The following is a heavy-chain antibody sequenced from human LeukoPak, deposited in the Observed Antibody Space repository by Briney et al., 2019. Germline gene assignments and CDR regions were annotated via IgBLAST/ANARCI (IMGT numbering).Heavy chain of an antibody. J-gene: IGHJ3*02. Sequence: GGSLRLSCAASGLSFSGYVMHWVRQAPGKGLEWVAFIRHDNSDKFYADSVKGRFTISSDKSKNTLYLQMNSLRPEDTAVYYCAREGVDAFDIWGQGTMVTVSS. CDR1: GLSFSGYV. CDR2: IRHDNSDK. V-gene: IGHV3-30*02. CDR3: AREGVDAFDI.